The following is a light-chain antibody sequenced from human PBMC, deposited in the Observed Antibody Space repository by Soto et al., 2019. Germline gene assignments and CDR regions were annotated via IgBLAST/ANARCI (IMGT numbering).Light chain of an antibody. CDR2: EAF. Sequence: VLTQSPGTLSLSPGERATLSFRASWSVNSYLAAYQQKPGQASRLLIDEAFNRATRSPARFTCRRSGTDFTLTVSRLQPGDFAGYYCQHRANWPITFGQRTRLEIK. J-gene: IGKJ5*01. CDR1: WSVNSY. CDR3: QHRANWPIT. V-gene: IGKV3-11*01.